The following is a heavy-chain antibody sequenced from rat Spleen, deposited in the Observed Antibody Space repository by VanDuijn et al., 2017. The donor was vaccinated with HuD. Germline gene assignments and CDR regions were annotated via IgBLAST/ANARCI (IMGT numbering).Heavy chain of an antibody. CDR2: ISYEGSST. V-gene: IGHV5-22*01. CDR1: GFTFSDYY. Sequence: EVQLVESGGGLVEPGRSLKLSCAASGFTFSDYYMAWVRQAPKKGLEWVASISYEGSSTYYGDSVKGRFIISRDNPKSTLYLQMDSLRSEDTATYYCARPSYGFPFAYWGQGTLVTVSS. D-gene: IGHD1-3*01. J-gene: IGHJ3*01. CDR3: ARPSYGFPFAY.